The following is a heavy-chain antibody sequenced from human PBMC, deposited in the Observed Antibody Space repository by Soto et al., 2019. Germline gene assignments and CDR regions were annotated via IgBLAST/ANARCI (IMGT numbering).Heavy chain of an antibody. CDR3: AKTTGEDCSSTSCYRANYYYGMDV. Sequence: GASVKVSLTASGYAFTSYAMHWVRQAPGQRLEWMGWINAGNGNTKYSQKFQGRVTITRDTSASTAYMELSSLRSEDTAVYYCAKTTGEDCSSTSCYRANYYYGMDVWGQGTTVTVSS. J-gene: IGHJ6*02. CDR2: INAGNGNT. V-gene: IGHV1-3*01. CDR1: GYAFTSYA. D-gene: IGHD2-2*02.